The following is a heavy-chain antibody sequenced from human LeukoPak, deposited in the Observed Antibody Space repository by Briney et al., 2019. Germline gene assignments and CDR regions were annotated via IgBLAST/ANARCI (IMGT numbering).Heavy chain of an antibody. V-gene: IGHV1-69*05. J-gene: IGHJ4*02. D-gene: IGHD1-1*01. CDR1: GGNFRNHV. Sequence: GASVKVSCKSSGGNFRNHVISWVRQAPGQGLEWMGRLTPISGTPNYALRFQGRVTFTTDDSASTAYMEVSSLRYEDTAIYYCARELGSTGSSVFWGQGTLVTVSS. CDR3: ARELGSTGSSVF. CDR2: LTPISGTP.